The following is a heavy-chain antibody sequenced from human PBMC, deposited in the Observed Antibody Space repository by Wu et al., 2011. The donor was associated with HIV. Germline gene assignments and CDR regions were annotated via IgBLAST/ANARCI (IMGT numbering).Heavy chain of an antibody. CDR3: ARGLWHLSYYYYMDV. J-gene: IGHJ6*03. CDR1: GGTFDHYS. CDR2: IIPISGTT. V-gene: IGHV1-69*14. D-gene: IGHD4/OR15-4a*01. Sequence: QVQLLQSGAEVKKPGSSVKVSCKASGGTFDHYSLNWVRQAPGQGLEWLGRIIPISGTTKYTQKLQGRVTITADTSASTVFLELTSLRSEDTAVYYCARGLWHLSYYYYMDVWGKGTTVTVSS.